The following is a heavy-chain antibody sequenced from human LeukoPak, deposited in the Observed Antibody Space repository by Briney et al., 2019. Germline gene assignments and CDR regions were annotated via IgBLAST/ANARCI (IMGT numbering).Heavy chain of an antibody. Sequence: GGSLRLSCAASGFTFSSYSMNWVRQAPGKGLVWVSRLNADGNSITYADSVRGRFTISRDNAKNTVHLQMNSLRVEDAAIYFCAGAYSAYDPFDYWGQGILVTVSS. CDR2: LNADGNSI. CDR3: AGAYSAYDPFDY. CDR1: GFTFSSYS. D-gene: IGHD5-12*01. V-gene: IGHV3-74*01. J-gene: IGHJ4*02.